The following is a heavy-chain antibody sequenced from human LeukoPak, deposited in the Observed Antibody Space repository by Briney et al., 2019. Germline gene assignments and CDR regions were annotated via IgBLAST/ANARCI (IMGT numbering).Heavy chain of an antibody. CDR2: ISYDGSNK. CDR3: AKDHHGTVGDYFDY. CDR1: GFTFSSYA. Sequence: GGSLRLSCAASGFTFSSYAVHWVRQAPGKGLEWVAVISYDGSNKYYAGSVKGRATISRDNSNNMLYLQMNSLRAEDTAVYYCAKDHHGTVGDYFDYWGQGTLVTVSS. V-gene: IGHV3-30-3*01. J-gene: IGHJ4*02. D-gene: IGHD4-23*01.